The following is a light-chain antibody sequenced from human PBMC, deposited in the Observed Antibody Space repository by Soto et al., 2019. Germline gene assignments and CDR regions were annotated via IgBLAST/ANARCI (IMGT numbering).Light chain of an antibody. V-gene: IGKV1-27*01. Sequence: DFQLPQSPSSLSPSVGDRVTITCRASQHIMNDLAWYQQKPGKPPRLLISAASTLQSGVPSRFSASGFGTEFTLTISSLQPEDAATYYCHKYYSLPPTFDGGTKVDIK. CDR2: AAS. CDR3: HKYYSLPPT. J-gene: IGKJ4*01. CDR1: QHIMND.